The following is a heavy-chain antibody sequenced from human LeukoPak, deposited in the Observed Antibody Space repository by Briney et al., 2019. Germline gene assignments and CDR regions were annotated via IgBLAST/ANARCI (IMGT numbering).Heavy chain of an antibody. D-gene: IGHD1-26*01. V-gene: IGHV3-23*01. CDR2: ISGSGGST. CDR1: GFTFSSYA. CDR3: STDGTPKFEY. Sequence: RPGGSLRLSCAASGFTFSSYAMSWVRQAPGKGLEWVSAISGSGGSTYYADSVKGRFTISRDNSKNTLYLQMDNLRTEDTAVYYCSTDGTPKFEYWGQGTLVTVSS. J-gene: IGHJ4*02.